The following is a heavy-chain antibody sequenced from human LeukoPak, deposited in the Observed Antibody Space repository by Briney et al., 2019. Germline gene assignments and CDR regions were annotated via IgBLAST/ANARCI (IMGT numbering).Heavy chain of an antibody. V-gene: IGHV3-21*01. J-gene: IGHJ4*02. CDR2: ISSSSSYI. CDR3: AKDLMGSGSYLDY. Sequence: GGSLRLSCAASGFTFSSYSMNWVRQAPGKGLEWVSSISSSSSYIYYADSVKGRFTISRDNAKNSLYLQMNSLRAEDTAVYYCAKDLMGSGSYLDYWGQGTLVTVSS. CDR1: GFTFSSYS. D-gene: IGHD3-10*01.